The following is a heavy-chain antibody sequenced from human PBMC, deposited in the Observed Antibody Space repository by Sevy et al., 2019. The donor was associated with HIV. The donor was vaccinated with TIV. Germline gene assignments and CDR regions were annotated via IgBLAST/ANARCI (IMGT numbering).Heavy chain of an antibody. CDR2: IDSAGST. V-gene: IGHV3-66*01. Sequence: GGSLRLSCEASGFTVSGNYMAWVRLAPGKGLEWVSLIDSAGSTYYADSVKGRFTISRDSAKNTLYLQMNPLRAEDTAVYFCASDRYYDASGYYYYYYGKDVWGQGTTVTVSS. CDR1: GFTVSGNY. D-gene: IGHD3-22*01. J-gene: IGHJ6*02. CDR3: ASDRYYDASGYYYYYYGKDV.